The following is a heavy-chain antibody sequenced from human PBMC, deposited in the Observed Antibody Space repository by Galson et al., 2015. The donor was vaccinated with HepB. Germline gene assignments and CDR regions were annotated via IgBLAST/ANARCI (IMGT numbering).Heavy chain of an antibody. CDR2: IKSKTDGGTT. V-gene: IGHV3-15*01. D-gene: IGHD1-14*01. Sequence: SLRLSCAASGFTFSNAWMSWVRQAPGKGLEWVGRIKSKTDGGTTDYAAPVKGRFTISRDGSKNTLYLQMNSLKTEDTAVYYCTTGLSPELSVDYWGQGTLVTVSS. CDR3: TTGLSPELSVDY. J-gene: IGHJ4*02. CDR1: GFTFSNAW.